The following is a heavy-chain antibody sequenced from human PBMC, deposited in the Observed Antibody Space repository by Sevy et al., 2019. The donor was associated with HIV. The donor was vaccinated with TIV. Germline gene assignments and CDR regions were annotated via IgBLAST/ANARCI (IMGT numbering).Heavy chain of an antibody. J-gene: IGHJ5*02. V-gene: IGHV3-48*03. CDR2: ISSSGTTI. D-gene: IGHD3-22*01. CDR1: GFTFSSYE. CDR3: ARKGGAYDIGFDP. Sequence: GGSLRLSCVASGFTFSSYEMTWVRQTPGKGLEWVSSISSSGTTIYYGDSVEGRLTISRDNPKNSVYLQMNSLRVEDTAVYYCARKGGAYDIGFDPWGQGTLVTVSS.